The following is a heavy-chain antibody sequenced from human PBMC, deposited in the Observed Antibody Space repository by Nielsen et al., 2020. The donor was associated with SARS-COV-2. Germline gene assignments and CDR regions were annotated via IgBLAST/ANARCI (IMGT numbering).Heavy chain of an antibody. CDR1: GGPISNDY. CDR2: IYYSGST. J-gene: IGHJ3*01. Sequence: SETLSLTCTVSGGPISNDYWNWIRQPPGKGLEWIGFIYYSGSTNYNPSLKSRVTISVDTSKNQFSLRLTSVTAADTAVYYCARLGPLDAFDFWGQGTRVTVSS. CDR3: ARLGPLDAFDF. V-gene: IGHV4-59*08.